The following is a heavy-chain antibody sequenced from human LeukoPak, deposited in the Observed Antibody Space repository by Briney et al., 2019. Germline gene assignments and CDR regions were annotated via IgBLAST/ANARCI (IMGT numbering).Heavy chain of an antibody. Sequence: SETLSLTCTVSGGSISSYYWSWIRQPAGKGLEWIGRIYTSGSTNYNPSLKSRVTISVDTSKNQFSLKLSSVTAADTAVYYCAREVRYYYGSGSFYNWFDPWGQGTLVTVSS. J-gene: IGHJ5*02. CDR3: AREVRYYYGSGSFYNWFDP. D-gene: IGHD3-10*01. CDR2: IYTSGST. V-gene: IGHV4-4*07. CDR1: GGSISSYY.